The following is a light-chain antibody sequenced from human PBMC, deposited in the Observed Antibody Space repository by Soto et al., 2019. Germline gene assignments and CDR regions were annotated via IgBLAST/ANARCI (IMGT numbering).Light chain of an antibody. CDR2: GAY. CDR1: RSVSSY. CDR3: KQRSNWPPSIT. V-gene: IGKV3-11*01. J-gene: IGKJ5*01. Sequence: EIVLTQSPAPLSLSPWERATLSCSAIRSVSSYLAWYQQKPRQAPRLPIYGAYTRATGIPARFSGRGSGTDFTLTVSILEPEDFAVYYCKQRSNWPPSITFGQGTRLEIK.